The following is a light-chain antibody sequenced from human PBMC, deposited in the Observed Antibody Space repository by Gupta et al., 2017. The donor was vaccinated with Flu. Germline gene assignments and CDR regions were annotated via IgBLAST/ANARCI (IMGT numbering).Light chain of an antibody. Sequence: PATLSASAGERATRTCRASQSVSSYLVWYQQKPGQAPKLLIYGASTRDSGVPARFSGSGSGTEFTLTISSLQSEDFAVYYCQHYNNCPVAFGHGTKVDIK. J-gene: IGKJ3*01. CDR2: GAS. V-gene: IGKV3-15*01. CDR3: QHYNNCPVA. CDR1: QSVSSY.